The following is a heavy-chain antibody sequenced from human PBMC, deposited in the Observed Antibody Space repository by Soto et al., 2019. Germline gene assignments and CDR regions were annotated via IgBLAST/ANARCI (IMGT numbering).Heavy chain of an antibody. CDR3: AREGDSSSSDY. D-gene: IGHD6-6*01. CDR2: ISYDGSNK. Sequence: GGSLRLSCAASGFTFSSYAMHWVRQAPGKGLEWVAVISYDGSNKYYADSVKGRFTISRANSKNTLYLQMNSLRAEDTAVYYCAREGDSSSSDYWGQGTLVTVSS. J-gene: IGHJ4*02. V-gene: IGHV3-30*04. CDR1: GFTFSSYA.